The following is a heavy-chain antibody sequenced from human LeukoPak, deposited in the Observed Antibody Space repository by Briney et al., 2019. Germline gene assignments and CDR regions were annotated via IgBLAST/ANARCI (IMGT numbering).Heavy chain of an antibody. D-gene: IGHD3-22*01. V-gene: IGHV1-69*05. J-gene: IGHJ4*02. Sequence: ASVKVSCKASGGTFSSYAISWVRQAPGQGLEWMGGIIPIFGTANYAQKFQGRVTITTDESTSTAYMELSSLRSEDTAMYYCARDYYDSSGEDDYWGQGTLVTVSS. CDR3: ARDYYDSSGEDDY. CDR2: IIPIFGTA. CDR1: GGTFSSYA.